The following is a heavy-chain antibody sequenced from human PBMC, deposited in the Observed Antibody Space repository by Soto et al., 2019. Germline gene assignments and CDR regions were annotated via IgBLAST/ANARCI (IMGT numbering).Heavy chain of an antibody. Sequence: QLQLLESGPGRVKPSETLSRSCAVSGGSISTNRYYWGWVRQPPGKGLEWIGSIYSGGGTDYNPSLKSRATISIDTSKNQFSLKLSSVTAADTAVYYCARRGRGYSTGFGLDVWGQGATVTVSS. CDR3: ARRGRGYSTGFGLDV. J-gene: IGHJ6*02. CDR1: GGSISTNRYY. D-gene: IGHD2-8*01. CDR2: IYSGGGT. V-gene: IGHV4-39*01.